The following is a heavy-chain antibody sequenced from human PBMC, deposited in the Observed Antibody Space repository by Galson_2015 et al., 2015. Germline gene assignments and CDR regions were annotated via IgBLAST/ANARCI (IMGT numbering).Heavy chain of an antibody. V-gene: IGHV1-69*13. Sequence: SVKVSCKASGGTFSNYAISWVRQAPGQGLEWMGGIIPIFGTAHYAQKFQGRVTITADESTSTDYMKLSSLRSEDTAVYYCARQDNADFWSGYFSGRFDPWGQGTLVIVSS. D-gene: IGHD3-3*01. J-gene: IGHJ5*02. CDR3: ARQDNADFWSGYFSGRFDP. CDR2: IIPIFGTA. CDR1: GGTFSNYA.